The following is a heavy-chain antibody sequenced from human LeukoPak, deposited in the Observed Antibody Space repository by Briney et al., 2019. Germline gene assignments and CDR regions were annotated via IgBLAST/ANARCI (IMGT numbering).Heavy chain of an antibody. CDR2: INHSGST. Sequence: KPSETLSLTCAVYGGSFSGYYCSWIRQPPGKGLEWIGEINHSGSTSYNPSLKSRVTISVDTSKNQFSLKLSSVTAADTAVYYCARLYSGYDSPSYYFDYWGQGTLVTVSS. J-gene: IGHJ4*02. V-gene: IGHV4-34*01. D-gene: IGHD5-12*01. CDR3: ARLYSGYDSPSYYFDY. CDR1: GGSFSGYY.